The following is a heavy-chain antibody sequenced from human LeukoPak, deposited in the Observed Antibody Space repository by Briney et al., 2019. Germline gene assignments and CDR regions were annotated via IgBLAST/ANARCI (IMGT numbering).Heavy chain of an antibody. D-gene: IGHD6-6*01. CDR1: GFTFSDYY. J-gene: IGHJ4*02. Sequence: GGSLRLSCAASGFTFSDYYMSWIRQAPGKGLEWVSYISSSGSTICYADSVKGRFTISRDNAKNSLYLQMNSLRAEDTAVYYCARGGTILTHVWKQLVFGRGQGTLVTVSS. CDR3: ARGGTILTHVWKQLVFG. V-gene: IGHV3-11*01. CDR2: ISSSGSTI.